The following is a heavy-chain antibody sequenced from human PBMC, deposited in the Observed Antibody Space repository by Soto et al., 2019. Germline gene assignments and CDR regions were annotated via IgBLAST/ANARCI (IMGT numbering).Heavy chain of an antibody. Sequence: TLSLTCSVYGGSFSDYYWSWIRQPPGKGLEWIGEINHSGSTNYNPSLKSRVTISVHTSKNQFSLKLSSVTAADTAVYYCARARKGSGSDYYYHYGMDVWGKGTTVNRLL. D-gene: IGHD3-3*01. J-gene: IGHJ6*04. CDR2: INHSGST. CDR1: GGSFSDYY. CDR3: ARARKGSGSDYYYHYGMDV. V-gene: IGHV4-34*01.